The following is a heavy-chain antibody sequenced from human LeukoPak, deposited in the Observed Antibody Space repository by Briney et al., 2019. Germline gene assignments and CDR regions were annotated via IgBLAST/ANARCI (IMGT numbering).Heavy chain of an antibody. V-gene: IGHV1-18*01. CDR1: GYTFTNYG. Sequence: GASVTVSCKASGYTFTNYGISWVRQAPGQELEWMGWISAYNGNTNYAQKLQGRLTMTTDTSTSTAYMELRSLRSDDTAVYYCARDQRYCSGGSGPDYYYYGMDVWGQGTTVTVSS. D-gene: IGHD2-15*01. CDR2: ISAYNGNT. CDR3: ARDQRYCSGGSGPDYYYYGMDV. J-gene: IGHJ6*02.